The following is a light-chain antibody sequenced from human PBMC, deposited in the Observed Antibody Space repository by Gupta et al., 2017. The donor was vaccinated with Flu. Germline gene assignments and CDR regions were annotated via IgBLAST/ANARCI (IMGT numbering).Light chain of an antibody. J-gene: IGKJ5*01. CDR1: QSLVYTDGNTY. CDR3: TQGTHWPPIT. CDR2: KVS. Sequence: DVVMTQSPLSLPVTLGQPASISCRSNQSLVYTDGNTYLNWFQQRPGQSPRRLIYKVSNRDSGVPDRFSGSGSGTDFTLKISRVEAEDVGVYYCTQGTHWPPITFGQGTRLEIK. V-gene: IGKV2-30*01.